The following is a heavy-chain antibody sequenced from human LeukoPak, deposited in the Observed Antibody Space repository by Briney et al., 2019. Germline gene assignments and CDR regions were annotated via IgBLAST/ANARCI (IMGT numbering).Heavy chain of an antibody. Sequence: GASVKVSCKASGYTFTSYGINWVRQATGQGLEWMGWMNPNSGNTGYAQEFQGRVTMTRNTSISTAYMELSSLRSEDTAVYYCARGDLNYYDSSGYYPWGQGTLVTVSS. CDR2: MNPNSGNT. CDR3: ARGDLNYYDSSGYYP. V-gene: IGHV1-8*01. J-gene: IGHJ5*02. CDR1: GYTFTSYG. D-gene: IGHD3-22*01.